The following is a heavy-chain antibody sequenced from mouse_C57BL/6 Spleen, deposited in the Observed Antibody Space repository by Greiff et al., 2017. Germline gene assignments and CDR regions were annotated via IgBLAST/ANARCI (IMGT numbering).Heavy chain of an antibody. V-gene: IGHV10-3*01. CDR1: GFTFNTYA. J-gene: IGHJ4*01. D-gene: IGHD2-12*01. CDR2: IRSKSSNYAT. CDR3: VGDCDDGGVMDY. Sequence: EVKVEESGGGLVQPKGSLKLSCAASGFTFNTYAMHWVRQAPGQGLEWVARIRSKSSNYATYYADPVKDRFTISRDDSQSMLYLQMNNLKTEDAAMYDCVGDCDDGGVMDYWGQGTSVTVSS.